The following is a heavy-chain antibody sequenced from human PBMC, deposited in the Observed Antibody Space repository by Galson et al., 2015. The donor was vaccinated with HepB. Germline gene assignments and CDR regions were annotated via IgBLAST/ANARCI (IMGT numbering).Heavy chain of an antibody. CDR3: ARDPYPSIAPRGWRDYFDS. D-gene: IGHD6-6*01. V-gene: IGHV3-30*04. CDR1: GFPFNKYA. J-gene: IGHJ4*01. CDR2: ISYDGTND. Sequence: SLRLSCAASGFPFNKYALHWVRQAPGKGLEWVALISYDGTNDFYAEFVKGRFTISRDNSQSTLYLQMNSLRAEDTAVYYCARDPYPSIAPRGWRDYFDSWGHGTLVAVSS.